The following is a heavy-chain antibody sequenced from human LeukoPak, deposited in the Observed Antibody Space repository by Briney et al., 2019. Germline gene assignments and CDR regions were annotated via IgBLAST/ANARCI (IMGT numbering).Heavy chain of an antibody. CDR3: ARLEDDYVWGSYRPYYFDY. Sequence: GESLKISCKGSGYSFSNYWIGWVRQVPGKGLQWMGIISPDDSDTRYSPSFQGQVTISADKSINTAYLQWGSLKASDTAMYYCARLEDDYVWGSYRPYYFDYWGQGTLVTVSS. D-gene: IGHD3-16*02. V-gene: IGHV5-51*01. CDR1: GYSFSNYW. J-gene: IGHJ4*02. CDR2: ISPDDSDT.